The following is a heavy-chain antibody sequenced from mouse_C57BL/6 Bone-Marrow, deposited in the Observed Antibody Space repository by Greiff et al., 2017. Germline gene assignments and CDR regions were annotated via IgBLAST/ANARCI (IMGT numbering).Heavy chain of an antibody. CDR2: IYPRSGNT. D-gene: IGHD3-2*02. Sequence: VKVVESGAELARPGASVKLSCKASGYTFTSYGISWVKQRTGQGLEWIGEIYPRSGNTYYNEKFKGKATLTADKSSSTADMELRSLTSEDSAVYFCAKTAQVPLDYWGQGTTLTVSS. CDR3: AKTAQVPLDY. V-gene: IGHV1-81*01. CDR1: GYTFTSYG. J-gene: IGHJ2*01.